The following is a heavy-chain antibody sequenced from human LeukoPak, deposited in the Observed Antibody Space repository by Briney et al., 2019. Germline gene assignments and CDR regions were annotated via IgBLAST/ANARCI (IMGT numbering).Heavy chain of an antibody. J-gene: IGHJ4*02. Sequence: ASVKVSCRASGYTFTGYYMHWVRQAPGQGREWMGWINPNSGGTNYAQKFQGRVTMTRDTSISTAYMELSRLRSEDTAVYYCARVRYYDFWSGYFPPDYWGQGTLVTVSS. CDR1: GYTFTGYY. D-gene: IGHD3-3*01. CDR3: ARVRYYDFWSGYFPPDY. CDR2: INPNSGGT. V-gene: IGHV1-2*02.